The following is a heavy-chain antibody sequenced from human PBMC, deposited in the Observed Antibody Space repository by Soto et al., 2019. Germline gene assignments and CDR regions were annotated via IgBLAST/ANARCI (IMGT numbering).Heavy chain of an antibody. V-gene: IGHV4-39*01. J-gene: IGHJ5*02. CDR3: ASSTWIQLWFDH. CDR1: GGSISTSSYY. Sequence: SETLSLTCSVSGGSISTSSYYWGWIRQPPGKGLEWIGSIYYSGNTYYNPSLKSRVTMSVDTSKNQFSLKLSSVTAADTAVFYCASSTWIQLWFDHWGQGTLVTVSS. D-gene: IGHD5-18*01. CDR2: IYYSGNT.